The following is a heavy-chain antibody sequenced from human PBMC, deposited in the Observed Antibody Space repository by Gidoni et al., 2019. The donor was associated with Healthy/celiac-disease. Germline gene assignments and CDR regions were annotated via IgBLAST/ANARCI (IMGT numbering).Heavy chain of an antibody. V-gene: IGHV1-3*01. CDR3: ASPVCCSGGSCSFPRCNDAFDI. CDR1: GYNFTSYD. J-gene: IGHJ3*02. CDR2: IKAGKGKL. D-gene: IGHD2-15*01. Sequence: QVQLVQSGAEVKKPGASVTVSCKASGYNFTSYDMHWVRQAPGQRLEWMGWIKAGKGKLRYSPKFQGRVTITRDTSASTAYMELSSWRSEDTAVYYCASPVCCSGGSCSFPRCNDAFDIWGQGTMVTVSS.